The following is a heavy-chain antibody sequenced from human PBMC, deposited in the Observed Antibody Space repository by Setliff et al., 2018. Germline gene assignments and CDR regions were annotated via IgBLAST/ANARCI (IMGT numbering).Heavy chain of an antibody. CDR2: INHSGNT. CDR3: ARRLPYFGMDV. CDR1: GVSLSDYY. D-gene: IGHD2-15*01. V-gene: IGHV4-34*01. Sequence: SETLSLTCTVYGVSLSDYYWGWVRQSPGKGLDWIGEINHSGNTNYDPSLGGRISISVDTSKRQFSLKLSSVTAADMAVYYCARRLPYFGMDVWGQGTTVTVSS. J-gene: IGHJ6*02.